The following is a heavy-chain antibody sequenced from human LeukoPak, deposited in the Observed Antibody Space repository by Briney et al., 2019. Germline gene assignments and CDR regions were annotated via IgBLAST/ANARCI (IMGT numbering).Heavy chain of an antibody. D-gene: IGHD1-14*01. J-gene: IGHJ4*02. CDR2: INTFGDSI. V-gene: IGHV3-74*01. Sequence: GGSLRLSCAASGFTFSNFWMHWVRQAPGKGLVWVSHINTFGDSITYADSVKGRFSISRDNAKNTVYLQMNSLRVEDTAVYYCARARYNTRGLFDSWGQGTLVTVSS. CDR1: GFTFSNFW. CDR3: ARARYNTRGLFDS.